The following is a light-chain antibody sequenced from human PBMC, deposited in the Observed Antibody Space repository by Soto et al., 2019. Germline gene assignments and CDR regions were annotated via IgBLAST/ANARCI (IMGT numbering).Light chain of an antibody. CDR3: SSYSSTDTHV. CDR1: SSDIGGYNY. CDR2: EVF. J-gene: IGLJ2*01. Sequence: QSALTQPASVSGSPGQSITISCTGTSSDIGGYNYVSWYQQTPDKAPKLMIYEVFTRPAGVSNRFSGSKSGNTASLTISGLQAEDEAHYYCSSYSSTDTHVFGGGTKLTVL. V-gene: IGLV2-14*01.